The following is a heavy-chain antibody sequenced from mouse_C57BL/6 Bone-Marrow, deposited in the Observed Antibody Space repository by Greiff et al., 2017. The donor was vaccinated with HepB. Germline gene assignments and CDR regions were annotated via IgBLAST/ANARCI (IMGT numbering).Heavy chain of an antibody. CDR3: ARGGWLPVY. CDR2: IHPNSGST. J-gene: IGHJ4*01. V-gene: IGHV1-64*01. Sequence: QVQLKQPGAELVKPGASVKLSCKASGYTFTSYWMHWVKQRPGQGLEWIGMIHPNSGSTNYNEKFKSKATLTVDKSSSTAYMQLSSLTSEDSAVSYCARGGWLPVYWGQGTSVTVSS. D-gene: IGHD2-3*01. CDR1: GYTFTSYW.